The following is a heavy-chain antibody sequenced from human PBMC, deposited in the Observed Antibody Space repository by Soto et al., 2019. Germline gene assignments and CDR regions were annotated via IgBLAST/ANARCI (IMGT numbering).Heavy chain of an antibody. J-gene: IGHJ4*02. D-gene: IGHD6-19*01. CDR3: ALTRRSSLLEVAGPGFEY. CDR1: GFNFGVFG. V-gene: IGHV3-30*03. Sequence: GALRLSCAASGFNFGVFGMHWVRQAPGKGLEWLSVLSYEGSEEYYADSVRGRFTISRDNSKNTLFLQMDSLRVDDTGVYYCALTRRSSLLEVAGPGFEYWGQGTLVTVSS. CDR2: LSYEGSEE.